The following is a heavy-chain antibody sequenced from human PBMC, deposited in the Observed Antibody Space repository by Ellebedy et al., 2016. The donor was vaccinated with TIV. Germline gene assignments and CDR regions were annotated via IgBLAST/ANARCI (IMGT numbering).Heavy chain of an antibody. D-gene: IGHD1-14*01. Sequence: GGSLRLXXAASGFTFDDYAMHWVRQTPGKGLEWVSGISWNSGSKGYADSVKGRFSISRDNAKKSVYLQMSTLRPDDTAFYFCAKGFVQPLTGAFDIWGQGAMVTVSS. V-gene: IGHV3-9*01. CDR2: ISWNSGSK. J-gene: IGHJ3*02. CDR1: GFTFDDYA. CDR3: AKGFVQPLTGAFDI.